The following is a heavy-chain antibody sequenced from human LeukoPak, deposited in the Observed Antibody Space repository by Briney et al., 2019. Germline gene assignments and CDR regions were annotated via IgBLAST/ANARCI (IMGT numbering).Heavy chain of an antibody. V-gene: IGHV3-23*01. CDR1: GFXFSSXX. CDR3: AKDVGCSGGSCYSGNWFDP. CDR2: XSGSGGST. J-gene: IGHJ5*02. Sequence: RXXXAAXGFXFSSXXXSXVRQAPGXXXEXVSAXSGSGGSTYYADSVKGRFTISRDNSKNTLYLQMNSLRAEDTAVYYCAKDVGCSGGSCYSGNWFDPWGQGTLVTVSS. D-gene: IGHD2-15*01.